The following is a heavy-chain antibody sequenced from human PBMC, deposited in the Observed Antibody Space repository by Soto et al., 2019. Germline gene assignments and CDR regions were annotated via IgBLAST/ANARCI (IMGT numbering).Heavy chain of an antibody. CDR3: ARSTGPLYYYYYMDV. Sequence: SVKVSCKASGGTFSSYTISWVRQAPGQGLEWMGRIIPILGIANYAQKFQGRVTITADKSTSTAYMELSSLRSEDTAVYYCARSTGPLYYYYYMDVWGKGTTVTVSS. J-gene: IGHJ6*03. CDR1: GGTFSSYT. CDR2: IIPILGIA. D-gene: IGHD2-2*01. V-gene: IGHV1-69*02.